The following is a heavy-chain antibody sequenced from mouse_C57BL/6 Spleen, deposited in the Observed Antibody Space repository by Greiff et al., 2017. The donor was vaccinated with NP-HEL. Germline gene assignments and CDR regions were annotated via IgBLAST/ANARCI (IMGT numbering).Heavy chain of an antibody. D-gene: IGHD2-4*01. V-gene: IGHV3-1*01. J-gene: IGHJ3*01. CDR2: ISYSGST. Sequence: EVQLQESGPGMVKPSQSLSLTCTVTGYSITSGYDWHWIRHFPGNKLEWMGYISYSGSTNYNPSLKSRISITHDTSKNHFFLKLNSVTTEDTATYYCARGGNLIYYDYDAGFAYWGQGTLVTVSA. CDR1: GYSITSGYD. CDR3: ARGGNLIYYDYDAGFAY.